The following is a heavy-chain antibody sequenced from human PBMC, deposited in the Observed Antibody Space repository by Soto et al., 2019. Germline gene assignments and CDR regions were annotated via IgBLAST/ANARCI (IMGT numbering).Heavy chain of an antibody. D-gene: IGHD5-18*01. Sequence: GASVKVSGKASGYTFTSYGISWVRQAPGQVLECRGWISGYNGNTNYXXKLQGRVXXTADTSTSTAXVELSXGTSEDTAVYYCAAEDTAMDPRAFTLYYGMDVXX. CDR1: GYTFTSYG. J-gene: IGHJ6*02. V-gene: IGHV1-18*01. CDR2: ISGYNGNT. CDR3: AAEDTAMDPRAFTLYYGMDV.